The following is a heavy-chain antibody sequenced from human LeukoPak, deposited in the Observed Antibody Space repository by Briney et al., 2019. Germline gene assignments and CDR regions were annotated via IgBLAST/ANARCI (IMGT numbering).Heavy chain of an antibody. CDR3: ARVQTGTTNWFDP. J-gene: IGHJ5*02. CDR2: ISGSGGST. V-gene: IGHV3-23*01. Sequence: PGGSLRLSCAASGFTFSSYAMSWVRQAPGKGLEWVSAISGSGGSTYYADSVKGRFTISRDNAKNSLYLQMNSLRAEDTAVYYCARVQTGTTNWFDPWGQGTLVTVSS. CDR1: GFTFSSYA. D-gene: IGHD1-1*01.